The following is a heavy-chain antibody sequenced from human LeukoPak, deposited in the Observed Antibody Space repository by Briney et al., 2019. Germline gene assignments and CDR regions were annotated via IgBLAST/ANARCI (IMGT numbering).Heavy chain of an antibody. D-gene: IGHD2-8*01. CDR3: ARDSSGIVLMVYAIYFDY. CDR2: IIPILGIA. Sequence: ASVKVSCKASGGTFSSYAISWVRQAPGQGLEWMGRIIPILGIANYAQKFQGRVTTTADKSTSTAYMELSSLRSEDTAVYYCARDSSGIVLMVYAIYFDYWGQGTLVTVSS. CDR1: GGTFSSYA. V-gene: IGHV1-69*04. J-gene: IGHJ4*02.